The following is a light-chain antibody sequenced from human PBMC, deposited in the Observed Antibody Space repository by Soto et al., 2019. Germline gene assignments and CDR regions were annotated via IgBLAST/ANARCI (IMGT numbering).Light chain of an antibody. V-gene: IGLV2-8*01. CDR1: SSDVGGYNY. J-gene: IGLJ1*01. Sequence: QSVLTQPPSASGSPGQSVTISCTGTSSDVGGYNYVSWFQQHPGKAPKLIIHEVNQRPSGVPDRFSGPKSGNTAPLTVSGLQAEDEGTYYCSSYGGYNNVVFGTGTKVTVL. CDR2: EVN. CDR3: SSYGGYNNVV.